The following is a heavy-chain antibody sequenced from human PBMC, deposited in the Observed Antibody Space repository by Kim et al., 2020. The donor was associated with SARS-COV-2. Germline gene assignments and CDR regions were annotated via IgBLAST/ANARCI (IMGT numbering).Heavy chain of an antibody. CDR3: ARVSDRRGYIYQYYGMGV. D-gene: IGHD5-18*01. J-gene: IGHJ6*02. Sequence: SETLSLTCDVSGGAFSSFYWSWIRQFPGKGLEWIGEINHFGSTNYSPSLRGRVTISVDTSKNQFSLNLTSVSAADTAVYYCARVSDRRGYIYQYYGMGVWSQGTTVTVSS. V-gene: IGHV4-34*01. CDR1: GGAFSSFY. CDR2: INHFGST.